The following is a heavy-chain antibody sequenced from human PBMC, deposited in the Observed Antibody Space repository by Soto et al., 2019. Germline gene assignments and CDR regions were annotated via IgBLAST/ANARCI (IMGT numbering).Heavy chain of an antibody. V-gene: IGHV5-51*01. CDR1: GYSVTTDC. CDR2: VYPGDSDT. CDR3: VIQADYGGFLPLFFNS. D-gene: IGHD4-17*01. J-gene: IGHJ4*02. Sequence: GESLKISCKGSGYSVTTDCIGWVRQMPGKGLEWMGFVYPGDSDTKYSPSFQGQVTISADKSINTAYLQWSSLKASDTAIYYCVIQADYGGFLPLFFNSWGQGTLVTVSS.